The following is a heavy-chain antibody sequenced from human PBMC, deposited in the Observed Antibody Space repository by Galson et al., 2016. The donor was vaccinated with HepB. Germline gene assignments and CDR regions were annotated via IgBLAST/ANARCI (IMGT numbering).Heavy chain of an antibody. CDR1: GFTFSNFA. V-gene: IGHV3-23*01. D-gene: IGHD2-8*01. CDR3: AKCLIGGCYGMDV. J-gene: IGHJ6*02. CDR2: IFGNSGGT. Sequence: SLRLSCAASGFTFSNFAMSWVRQAPGKGLQWLSTIFGNSGGTYYADSVKGRFTISRDNSKNTLYLQMNSLRAEDTAVYYCAKCLIGGCYGMDVWGQGTTVTVSS.